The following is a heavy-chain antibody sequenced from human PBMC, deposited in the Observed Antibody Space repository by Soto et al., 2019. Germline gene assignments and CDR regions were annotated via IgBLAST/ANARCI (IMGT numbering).Heavy chain of an antibody. V-gene: IGHV4-4*02. CDR2: IYHSGST. Sequence: SETMSLTCAVSGSSINSSNWWSWVRQSPGKGLEWIGEIYHSGSTNYNPSLKSRVTISVDKSKNQFSLKLSSVTAADTAVYYCARDTRLYSSSAINGNYYYYGMDVWGQGTTVT. J-gene: IGHJ6*02. CDR3: ARDTRLYSSSAINGNYYYYGMDV. CDR1: GSSINSSNW. D-gene: IGHD6-6*01.